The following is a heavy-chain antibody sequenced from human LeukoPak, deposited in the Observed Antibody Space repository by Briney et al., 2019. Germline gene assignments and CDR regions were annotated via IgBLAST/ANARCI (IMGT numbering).Heavy chain of an antibody. CDR3: ARAVGIAVAGDIDY. D-gene: IGHD6-19*01. Sequence: SETLSLTCTVSGGSISSYYWSWIRQPPGKGLEWIGYIYYSGSTNYNPSLKSRVTISVDTSKNQFSLKLGSVTAADTAVYYCARAVGIAVAGDIDYWGQGTLVTVSS. V-gene: IGHV4-59*01. CDR2: IYYSGST. J-gene: IGHJ4*02. CDR1: GGSISSYY.